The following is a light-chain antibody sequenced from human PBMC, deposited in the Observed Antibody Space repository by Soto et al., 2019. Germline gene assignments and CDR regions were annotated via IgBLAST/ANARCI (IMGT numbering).Light chain of an antibody. Sequence: EIVMTQSPATLSVSPGERATLSCRASQSVSSNLAWYQQKPGQTPRLLIYGASTRATGIPARFSGSGSGTEFTHTISSLQSEDFAVYYCQQYNNWPPWTCGQGTKVDIK. V-gene: IGKV3-15*01. J-gene: IGKJ1*01. CDR3: QQYNNWPPWT. CDR2: GAS. CDR1: QSVSSN.